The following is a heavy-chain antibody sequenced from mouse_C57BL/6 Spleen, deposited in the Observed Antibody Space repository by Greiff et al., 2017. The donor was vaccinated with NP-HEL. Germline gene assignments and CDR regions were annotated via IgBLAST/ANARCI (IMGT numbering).Heavy chain of an antibody. CDR1: GYTFTSYW. Sequence: VQLQQPGAELVKPGASVKLSCKASGYTFTSYWMHWVKQRPGQGLEWIGMIHPNSGSTNYNEKFKSKATLTVDKSSSTAYMQLSSLTSEDSAVYYCAREENYYGSSSYFDYWGQGTTLTVSS. CDR3: AREENYYGSSSYFDY. CDR2: IHPNSGST. D-gene: IGHD1-1*01. V-gene: IGHV1-64*01. J-gene: IGHJ2*01.